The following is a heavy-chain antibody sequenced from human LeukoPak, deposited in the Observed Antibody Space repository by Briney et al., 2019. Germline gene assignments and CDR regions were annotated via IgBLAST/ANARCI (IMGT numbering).Heavy chain of an antibody. CDR3: AIGGSSIVVVPTYYFDY. CDR2: FYSGGST. CDR1: GFTVSDNF. V-gene: IGHV3-53*01. J-gene: IGHJ4*02. Sequence: GGSLRLSCAASGFTVSDNFISWVRQAPGKGLEWVSVFYSGGSTSYADSVKGRFTVSRDNSKNTLYLQMISLRAEDTAVYYCAIGGSSIVVVPTYYFDYWGQGTLVTVSS. D-gene: IGHD3-22*01.